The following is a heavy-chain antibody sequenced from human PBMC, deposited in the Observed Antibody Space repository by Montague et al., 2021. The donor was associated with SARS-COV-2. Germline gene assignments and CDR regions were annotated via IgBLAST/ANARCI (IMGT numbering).Heavy chain of an antibody. CDR3: ARDIAGDASYYMDV. D-gene: IGHD3-10*01. CDR2: DNYGSTT. Sequence: ETLSLTCTVSGSSISSSSYYWGWVRQAPGKGLVWVSDNYGSTTNYAASVKGRFTISRDNAKNTVYLQMNSLRAEDTAVYYCARDIAGDASYYMDVWGRGTTVTVSS. V-gene: IGHV3-74*01. J-gene: IGHJ6*03. CDR1: GSSISSSSYY.